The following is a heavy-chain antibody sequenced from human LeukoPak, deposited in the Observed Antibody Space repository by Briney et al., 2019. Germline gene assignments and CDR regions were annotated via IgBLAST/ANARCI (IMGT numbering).Heavy chain of an antibody. J-gene: IGHJ4*02. D-gene: IGHD3-22*01. V-gene: IGHV1-46*01. CDR3: ARGYITMIVPPRDYFDY. Sequence: GASVKVSCKASGYTFTGYYMHWVRQAPGQGLEWMGIINPSGGSTSYAQKFQGRVTMTRDMSTSTVYMELSSLRSEDTAVYYCARGYITMIVPPRDYFDYWGQGTLVTVSS. CDR2: INPSGGST. CDR1: GYTFTGYY.